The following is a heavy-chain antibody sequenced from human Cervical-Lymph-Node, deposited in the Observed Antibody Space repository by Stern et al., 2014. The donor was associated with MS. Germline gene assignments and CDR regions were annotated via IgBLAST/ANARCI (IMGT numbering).Heavy chain of an antibody. J-gene: IGHJ4*02. D-gene: IGHD5-12*01. CDR2: IHHSGTT. CDR3: ARVYSGYDWFDY. V-gene: IGHV4-4*02. CDR1: GASISNTNW. Sequence: QVQLQESGPGLMKPSGTLSLTCDVSGASISNTNWWGWVRQPPGMGLEWIGEIHHSGTTNFNPSLKSRVTMSVDKSTNQLFLEPNSVTAADTAVYFCARVYSGYDWFDYWGQGTLVTVSS.